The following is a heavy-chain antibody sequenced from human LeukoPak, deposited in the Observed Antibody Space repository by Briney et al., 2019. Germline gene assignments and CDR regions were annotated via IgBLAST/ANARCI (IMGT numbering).Heavy chain of an antibody. Sequence: GGSLRLSCAASGFTFSSYSMNWVRQAPGKGLEWVSSISSSSSYIYYADSVKGRFTISRDNAKNSLYLQMNSLRAEDTAVYYCAKEGPLGDYGSFDYWGQGTLVTVSS. CDR1: GFTFSSYS. J-gene: IGHJ4*02. CDR2: ISSSSSYI. V-gene: IGHV3-21*04. CDR3: AKEGPLGDYGSFDY. D-gene: IGHD4-17*01.